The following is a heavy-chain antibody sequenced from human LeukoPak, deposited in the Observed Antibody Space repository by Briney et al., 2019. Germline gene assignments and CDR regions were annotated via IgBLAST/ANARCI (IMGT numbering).Heavy chain of an antibody. D-gene: IGHD6-13*01. CDR1: GFTFSSYA. CDR2: ISYDVSNK. CDR3: ARTGPLLGPGQQLVRPGYYFDY. J-gene: IGHJ4*02. V-gene: IGHV3-30-3*01. Sequence: GGSLRLFCAASGFTFSSYAMHWVRQAPGKGLEWVAVISYDVSNKYYADSVKGRFTISRDNSKNTLYLQMNSLRAEDTAVYYCARTGPLLGPGQQLVRPGYYFDYWGQGTLVTVSS.